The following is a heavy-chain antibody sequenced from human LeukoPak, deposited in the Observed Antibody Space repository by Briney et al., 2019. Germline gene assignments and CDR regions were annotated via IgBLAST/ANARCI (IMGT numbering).Heavy chain of an antibody. Sequence: GGSLRLSCAASEFSFSSYAMSWVRQAPGKGLEWVSAISGSGGSTYYEDSVKGRFTISRDNSKNTLYLQMNSLRAEDTAAYYCAKGDIVVVPAAITFTYWGQGTLVTVSS. J-gene: IGHJ4*02. CDR3: AKGDIVVVPAAITFTY. CDR1: EFSFSSYA. V-gene: IGHV3-23*01. D-gene: IGHD2-2*01. CDR2: ISGSGGST.